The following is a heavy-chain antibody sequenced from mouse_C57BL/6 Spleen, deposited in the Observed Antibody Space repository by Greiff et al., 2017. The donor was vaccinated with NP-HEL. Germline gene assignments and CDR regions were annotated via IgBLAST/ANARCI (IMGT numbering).Heavy chain of an antibody. V-gene: IGHV5-17*01. D-gene: IGHD1-1*01. J-gene: IGHJ2*01. CDR2: ISSGSSTI. Sequence: EVKLVESGGGLVKPGGSLKLSCAASGFTFSDYGMHWVRQAPEKGLEWVAYISSGSSTIYYADTVKGRFTISRDNAKNTLFLQMTILRSEDSAIYYCATNFYGSSSYYFDYWGQGTTLTVSS. CDR1: GFTFSDYG. CDR3: ATNFYGSSSYYFDY.